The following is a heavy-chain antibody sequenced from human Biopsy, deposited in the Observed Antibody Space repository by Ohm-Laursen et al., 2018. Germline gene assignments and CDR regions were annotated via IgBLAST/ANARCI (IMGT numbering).Heavy chain of an antibody. V-gene: IGHV4-39*01. Sequence: GTLSLTCTVSGGSISNNNYYWGWIRQPPGKGLEWIGSIFYRGSTHYKPPLKSRVNISVDTSKNQFSQKLTSVTAADTAGYYWARDYDTSGYYYVPWGQGTLVTVSS. D-gene: IGHD3-22*01. J-gene: IGHJ5*02. CDR1: GGSISNNNYY. CDR3: ARDYDTSGYYYVP. CDR2: IFYRGST.